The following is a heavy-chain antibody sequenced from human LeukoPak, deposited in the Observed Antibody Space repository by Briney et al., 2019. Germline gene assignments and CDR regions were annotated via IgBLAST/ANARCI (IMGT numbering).Heavy chain of an antibody. J-gene: IGHJ5*02. V-gene: IGHV4-39*01. Sequence: PSETLSLTCTVSGGSISSSSYYWGWIRQPPGKGLEWIGSIYYSGSTYYNPSLKSRVTISVDTCKNQFSLKLSSVTAADTAVYYCARLPSGSYRRWFDPWGQGTLVTVSS. CDR3: ARLPSGSYRRWFDP. D-gene: IGHD1-26*01. CDR1: GGSISSSSYY. CDR2: IYYSGST.